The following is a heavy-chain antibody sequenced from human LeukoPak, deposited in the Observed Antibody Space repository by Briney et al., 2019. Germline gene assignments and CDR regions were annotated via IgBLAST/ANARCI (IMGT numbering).Heavy chain of an antibody. CDR3: ARRSLGELSFHY. Sequence: PSETLSLTCTVSGGSISSYYWIWIRQPAGKGLEWIGHIYTSGNTNYNPSLKSRVTISLDTSKNQFSLKLSSVTAADTAVYYCARRSLGELSFHYWGQGTLVTVFS. V-gene: IGHV4-4*07. CDR1: GGSISSYY. CDR2: IYTSGNT. J-gene: IGHJ4*02. D-gene: IGHD3-16*02.